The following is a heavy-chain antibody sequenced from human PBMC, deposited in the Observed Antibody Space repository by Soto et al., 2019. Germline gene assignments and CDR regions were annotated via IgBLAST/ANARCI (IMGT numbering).Heavy chain of an antibody. D-gene: IGHD1-26*01. CDR1: GYSISSSNW. CDR2: IYYSGTT. CDR3: ARREIQGPIDY. J-gene: IGHJ4*02. Sequence: PSETLSLTCAVSGYSISSSNWWGWIRQRPGKGLEWIGYIYYSGTTYYNPSLKSRVTMSVDTSKNQFSLKLTSVTAVDTAVYYCARREIQGPIDYWGQGTLVTVSS. V-gene: IGHV4-28*01.